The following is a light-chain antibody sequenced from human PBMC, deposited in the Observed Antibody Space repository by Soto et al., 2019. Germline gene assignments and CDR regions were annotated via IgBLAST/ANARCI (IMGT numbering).Light chain of an antibody. V-gene: IGKV3-11*01. CDR1: QSVSSY. J-gene: IGKJ1*01. CDR2: DAS. Sequence: EIVLTQSPATLSLSLGERATLSCRASQSVSSYLAWYQQKPGQAPRLLIYDASNRATGIPARFSGSGSGTDFTLTISSLEPEDFAVYYCQQYHDWPPTFGQGTKVEI. CDR3: QQYHDWPPT.